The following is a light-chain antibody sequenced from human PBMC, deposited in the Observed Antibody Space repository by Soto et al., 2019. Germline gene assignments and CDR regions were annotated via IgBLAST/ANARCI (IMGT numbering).Light chain of an antibody. CDR2: YKSDSDK. CDR1: SGINVGTYR. Sequence: QPVLTQPSSLSASPGASASLTCTLRSGINVGTYRIYWYQQKPGSPPQYLLRYKSDSDKQQGSGVPSRFSGSKDASANAGILLISRLQSEDEADYYCMIWHSSAWVFGGATKLTVL. CDR3: MIWHSSAWV. V-gene: IGLV5-45*03. J-gene: IGLJ3*02.